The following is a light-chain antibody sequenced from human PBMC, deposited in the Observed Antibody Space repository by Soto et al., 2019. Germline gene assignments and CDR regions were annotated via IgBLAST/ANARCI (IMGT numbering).Light chain of an antibody. CDR3: QVWDSSSDHWV. CDR1: NIESKS. V-gene: IGLV3-21*02. J-gene: IGLJ7*01. CDR2: DDG. Sequence: SYELTQPPSVSVAPGQTARITCGGNNIESKSVHWYQQKPGQAPVLVVYDDGGRPSGIPERFSGSNSGDTATLTISRVEAGDEADYYCQVWDSSSDHWVFGGGTQLTVL.